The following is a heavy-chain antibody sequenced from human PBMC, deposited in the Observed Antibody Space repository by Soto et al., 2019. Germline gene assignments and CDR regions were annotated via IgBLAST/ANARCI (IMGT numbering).Heavy chain of an antibody. D-gene: IGHD3-3*01. CDR1: GFTFSSYA. CDR3: AKDQGDFWSGYDIFY. J-gene: IGHJ4*02. CDR2: ISGSGGST. Sequence: VGSLRLSCAASGFTFSSYAMSWVRQAPGKGLEWVSAISGSGGSTYYADSVKGRFTISRDNSKNTLYPQMNSLRAEDTAVYYCAKDQGDFWSGYDIFYWGQGTLVTVSS. V-gene: IGHV3-23*01.